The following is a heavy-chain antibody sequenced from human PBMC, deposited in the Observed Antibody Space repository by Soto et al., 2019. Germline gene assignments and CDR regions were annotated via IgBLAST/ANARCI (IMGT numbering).Heavy chain of an antibody. D-gene: IGHD6-19*01. CDR3: AKGKSTSGWLLDY. J-gene: IGHJ4*02. V-gene: IGHV3-23*01. Sequence: GGSLRLSCAASGFTFSSYAMSWVRQAPGKGLEWVSAISGSGGSTYYADSVKGRFTTSRDNSKNTLYLQMNSLRAEDTAIYYCAKGKSTSGWLLDYWGQATLVTVSS. CDR1: GFTFSSYA. CDR2: ISGSGGST.